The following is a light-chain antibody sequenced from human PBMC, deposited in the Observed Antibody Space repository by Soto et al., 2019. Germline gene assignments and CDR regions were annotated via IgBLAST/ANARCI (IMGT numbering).Light chain of an antibody. Sequence: EIVLTQSPGTLSLSPGERATLSCRARRSVSSSYLAWYQQKPGQAPRLLIYGASSRATGIPDRFSGSGSGTDFSLTISRLEPEDFAVYYCQQYGSSPITFGQGTRLEIK. V-gene: IGKV3-20*01. J-gene: IGKJ5*01. CDR1: RSVSSSY. CDR2: GAS. CDR3: QQYGSSPIT.